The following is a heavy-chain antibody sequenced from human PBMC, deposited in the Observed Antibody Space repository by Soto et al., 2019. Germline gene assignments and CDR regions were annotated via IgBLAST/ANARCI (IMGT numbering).Heavy chain of an antibody. J-gene: IGHJ4*02. Sequence: GGSLRLSCAASGFTFNTYAMNWVRQAPGKGLEWVSGVSGSGSSTYYADSVKGRFSISRDNSKNTLYLQMNSLRAEDTAIYYCAKVSSGWTDAIDQWGQGTLVTVSS. V-gene: IGHV3-23*01. CDR1: GFTFNTYA. D-gene: IGHD6-19*01. CDR3: AKVSSGWTDAIDQ. CDR2: VSGSGSST.